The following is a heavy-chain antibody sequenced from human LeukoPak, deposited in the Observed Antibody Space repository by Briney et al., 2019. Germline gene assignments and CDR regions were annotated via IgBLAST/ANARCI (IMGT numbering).Heavy chain of an antibody. CDR1: GGSISSGDYY. CDR2: IYYSGST. D-gene: IGHD2-2*01. V-gene: IGHV4-30-4*01. CDR3: ARDYVVPAASRVYYYYYGMDV. J-gene: IGHJ6*02. Sequence: SETLSLTCTVSGGSISSGDYYWSWIRQPPGKGLEWIGYIYYSGSTYYNPSLKSRVTISVDTSKNQFSLKVSSVTAADTAVYYCARDYVVPAASRVYYYYYGMDVWGQGTTVTVSS.